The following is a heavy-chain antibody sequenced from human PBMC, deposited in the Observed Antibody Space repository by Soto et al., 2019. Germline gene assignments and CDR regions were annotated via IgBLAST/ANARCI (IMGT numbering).Heavy chain of an antibody. J-gene: IGHJ6*03. V-gene: IGHV3-64*01. CDR2: ISSNGVGT. D-gene: IGHD6-6*01. Sequence: EVQLAESGGGLAQPGGSLRLSGAASGFTLSGYAMDWVRQAPGKGLEYVSGISSNGVGTYYANSVQGRFTISRDNAKNTVYLQMGSLRPEDMAVYYWERRARPDFYYMDDWGKGTTVTVSS. CDR3: ERRARPDFYYMDD. CDR1: GFTLSGYA.